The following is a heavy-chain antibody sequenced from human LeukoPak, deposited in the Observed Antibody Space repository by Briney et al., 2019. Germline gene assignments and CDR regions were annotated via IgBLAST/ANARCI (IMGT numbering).Heavy chain of an antibody. CDR2: ISAYNGNT. Sequence: ASVKVSCKASGYTFTSYGISWVRQAPGQGLECMGWISAYNGNTNYAQKPQGRVTMTTDTSTSTAYMELRSLRSDDTAVYYCARVGSGWFYYYYYMDVWGKGTTVTISS. J-gene: IGHJ6*03. D-gene: IGHD6-19*01. CDR3: ARVGSGWFYYYYYMDV. CDR1: GYTFTSYG. V-gene: IGHV1-18*01.